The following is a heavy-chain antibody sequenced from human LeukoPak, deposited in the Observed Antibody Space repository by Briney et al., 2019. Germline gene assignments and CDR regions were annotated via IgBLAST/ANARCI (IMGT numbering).Heavy chain of an antibody. J-gene: IGHJ6*03. Sequence: GASVKVSCKASGGTFSSYAISWVRQAPGQGLEWMGGIIPIFGTANYAQKFQGRVTITTDESTSTAYMELSSLRSEDTAVYYCARDYGFGRGAAIRHYFYMDAWGKGTTVTVSS. CDR3: ARDYGFGRGAAIRHYFYMDA. V-gene: IGHV1-69*05. CDR2: IIPIFGTA. CDR1: GGTFSSYA. D-gene: IGHD2-2*02.